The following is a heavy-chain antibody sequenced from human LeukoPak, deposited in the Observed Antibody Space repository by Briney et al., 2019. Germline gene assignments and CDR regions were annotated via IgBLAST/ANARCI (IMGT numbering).Heavy chain of an antibody. CDR1: GGSITSHY. J-gene: IGHJ4*02. Sequence: SETLSLTCTVSGGSITSHYWSWIRQPPGKGLEWIGYIDYSGGTNYNPSLKSRVTISVDTSKNQFSLKLRSVTAADTAVYYCARGLGGHCTGGSCYLFAYWGQGTLVTVSS. V-gene: IGHV4-59*11. D-gene: IGHD2-15*01. CDR3: ARGLGGHCTGGSCYLFAY. CDR2: IDYSGGT.